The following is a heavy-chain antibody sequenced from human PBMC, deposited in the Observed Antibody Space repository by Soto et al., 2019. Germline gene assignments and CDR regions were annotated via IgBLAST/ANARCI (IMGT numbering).Heavy chain of an antibody. CDR3: ARIRSRSSWYSLDS. CDR1: GYTFTSSA. J-gene: IGHJ4*02. CDR2: IDGGNGGT. Sequence: GASVKVSCKASGYTFTSSAIHWVRQAPGQGLEWMGWIDGGNGGTKYSQKFQGRVTITRDTSASTAYMELSSLRSEDTAVYFCARIRSRSSWYSLDSWGQGTLVTVSS. D-gene: IGHD6-13*01. V-gene: IGHV1-3*01.